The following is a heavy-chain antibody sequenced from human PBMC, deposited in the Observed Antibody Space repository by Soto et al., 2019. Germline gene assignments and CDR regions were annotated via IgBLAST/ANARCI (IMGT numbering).Heavy chain of an antibody. V-gene: IGHV1-3*01. CDR3: ARDPNYYYDSSGYSHYPGY. CDR2: IFAGNGDM. Sequence: PSVKVSCKASGYTFSTFAMHWVRQAPGERLEWMGWIFAGNGDMKYSQKFQDRITISRDTSATTVYMELSSLRSEDTAVYYCARDPNYYYDSSGYSHYPGYWGQGTLVTVSS. CDR1: GYTFSTFA. D-gene: IGHD3-22*01. J-gene: IGHJ4*02.